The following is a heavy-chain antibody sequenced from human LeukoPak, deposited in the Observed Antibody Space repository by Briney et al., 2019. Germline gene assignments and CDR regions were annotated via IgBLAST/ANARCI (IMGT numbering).Heavy chain of an antibody. V-gene: IGHV4-34*01. Sequence: SETLSLTCTVSGGSISGYYWSWIRQPPGKGLEWIGEINHSGSTNYNPSLKSRVTISVDTSKNQFSLKLSSVTAADTAVYYCARGANYYDSWGQGTLVTVSA. CDR2: INHSGST. CDR3: ARGANYYDS. J-gene: IGHJ4*02. D-gene: IGHD3-22*01. CDR1: GGSISGYY.